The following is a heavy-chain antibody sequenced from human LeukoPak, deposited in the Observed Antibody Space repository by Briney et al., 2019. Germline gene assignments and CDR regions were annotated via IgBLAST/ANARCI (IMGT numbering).Heavy chain of an antibody. J-gene: IGHJ4*02. V-gene: IGHV4-59*01. Sequence: SETLSLTCTVSGGSISSYYWSWIRQPPGKGLEWIGYIYYSGSTNYNPSLKSRVTISVETAKNQFSLKLSSVTAADTAVYYCARDGGGYHDYWGQGTLVTVSS. CDR2: IYYSGST. CDR1: GGSISSYY. D-gene: IGHD5-12*01. CDR3: ARDGGGYHDY.